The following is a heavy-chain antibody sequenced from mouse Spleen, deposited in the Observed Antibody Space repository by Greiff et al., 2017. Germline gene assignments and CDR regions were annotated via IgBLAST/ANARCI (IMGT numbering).Heavy chain of an antibody. D-gene: IGHD1-1*01. CDR2: IDPETGGT. CDR1: GYTFTDYE. J-gene: IGHJ1*01. Sequence: QVQLQQSGAELVRPGASVTLSCKASGYTFTDYEMHWVKQTPVHGLEWIGAIDPETGGTAYNQKFKGKAILTADKSSSTAYMELRSLTSEDSAVYYCTRYYYDGSYGWYFDVWGAGTTVTVSS. CDR3: TRYYYDGSYGWYFDV. V-gene: IGHV1-15*01.